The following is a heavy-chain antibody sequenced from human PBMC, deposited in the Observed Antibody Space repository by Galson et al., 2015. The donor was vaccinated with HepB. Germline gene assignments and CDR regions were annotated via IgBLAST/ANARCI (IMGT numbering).Heavy chain of an antibody. CDR1: GYTFSTYY. V-gene: IGHV1-46*01. D-gene: IGHD2-2*01. J-gene: IGHJ3*02. CDR2: INPSGGRT. Sequence: SVKVSCKASGYTFSTYYIHWVRQAPGQGLEWMGIINPSGGRTNYAQKFQDRVTMTRDTSTSTVYKQLSSLRSEDTAVYYCATIRVGFCITTSCKADDFDIWGKGTMVTVSS. CDR3: ATIRVGFCITTSCKADDFDI.